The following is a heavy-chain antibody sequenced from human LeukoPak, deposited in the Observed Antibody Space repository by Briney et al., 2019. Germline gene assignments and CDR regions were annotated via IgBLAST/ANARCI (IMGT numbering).Heavy chain of an antibody. D-gene: IGHD1-1*01. CDR2: ISYEGRSK. CDR1: GYIFSTYG. CDR3: AKYKVAVPGAFDH. V-gene: IGHV3-30*14. J-gene: IGHJ5*02. Sequence: GGSLRLSCAASGYIFSTYGMHWVRQAPGKGLEWLGRISYEGRSKFYLDSVKGRITISRDNSRNTLFLQLHSLRLEDRGVYFCAKYKVAVPGAFDHWGQGTLVTVSS.